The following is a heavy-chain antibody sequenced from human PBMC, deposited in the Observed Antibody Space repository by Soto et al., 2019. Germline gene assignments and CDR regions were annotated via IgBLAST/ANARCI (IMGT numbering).Heavy chain of an antibody. CDR3: ASAWGPSYYYGMDV. CDR2: IIPIFGTA. Sequence: QVQLVQSGAEVKKPGSSVKVSCKASGGTFSSYAISWVRQAPGQGLEWMGGIIPIFGTADYAQKFQGRVAITADASTSTAYMELSSLRSEDTPVYSCASAWGPSYYYGMDVWGQGTTVTVSS. CDR1: GGTFSSYA. J-gene: IGHJ6*02. D-gene: IGHD3-16*01. V-gene: IGHV1-69*12.